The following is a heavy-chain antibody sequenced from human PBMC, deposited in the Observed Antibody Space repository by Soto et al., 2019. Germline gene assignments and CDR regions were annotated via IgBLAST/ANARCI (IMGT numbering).Heavy chain of an antibody. CDR2: INSDGSST. D-gene: IGHD5-18*01. V-gene: IGHV3-74*01. CDR3: ARDPGQGAIVTY. J-gene: IGHJ4*02. Sequence: TWGSLRLSCAASGFTFSSYWMHWVRQAPRKGLVWVSRINSDGSSTSYADSVKGRFTISRGNAKNTLYLQMNSLSAEDTAVYYCARDPGQGAIVTYWGQGTLVTVSS. CDR1: GFTFSSYW.